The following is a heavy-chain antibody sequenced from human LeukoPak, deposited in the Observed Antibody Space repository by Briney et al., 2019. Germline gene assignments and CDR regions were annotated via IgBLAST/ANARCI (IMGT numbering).Heavy chain of an antibody. CDR3: AKGDTAPYLRRHYFDY. CDR1: GFTFRSYG. V-gene: IGHV3-30*18. J-gene: IGHJ4*02. Sequence: PGRSLRLSCAASGFTFRSYGMHWVRQAPGRGLEWVAVISYDGSNKVYADSVKGRFTVSRDNSKNTLYLQMNSLRVEDTAVYYCAKGDTAPYLRRHYFDYWGQGTLVTVSS. CDR2: ISYDGSNK. D-gene: IGHD5-18*01.